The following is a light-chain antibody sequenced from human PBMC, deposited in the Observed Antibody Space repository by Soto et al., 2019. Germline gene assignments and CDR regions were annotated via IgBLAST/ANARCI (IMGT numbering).Light chain of an antibody. V-gene: IGKV1-16*01. Sequence: QMTQSPSSLSVSVGDRVTITCRASQDIGTSLGWFQQEPGKAPKSLIYSASTLQIGVSTRFSASGSGTDFTLTISSLQPEDFATYYCQQYHSYPRTFGQGTRLEIK. CDR1: QDIGTS. J-gene: IGKJ1*01. CDR2: SAS. CDR3: QQYHSYPRT.